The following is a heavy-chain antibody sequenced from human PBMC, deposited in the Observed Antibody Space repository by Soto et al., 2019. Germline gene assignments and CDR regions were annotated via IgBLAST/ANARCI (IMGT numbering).Heavy chain of an antibody. D-gene: IGHD2-2*01. CDR3: ARTNIVVVPAASYFDY. Sequence: PSETLSLTCTVSGGSISSGCYYWSWIRQHPGKGLEWIGYIYYSGSTYYNPSLKSRVTISVDTSKNQFSLKLSSVTAADTAVYYCARTNIVVVPAASYFDYWGQGTLVTVSS. J-gene: IGHJ4*02. CDR2: IYYSGST. CDR1: GGSISSGCYY. V-gene: IGHV4-31*03.